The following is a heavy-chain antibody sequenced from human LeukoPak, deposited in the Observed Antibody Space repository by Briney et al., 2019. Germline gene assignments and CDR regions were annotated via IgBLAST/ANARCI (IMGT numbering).Heavy chain of an antibody. CDR2: MNPNGGNT. J-gene: IGHJ4*02. Sequence: ASVKVSCKASGYTFTSYDINWVRQATGQGLEWMGWMNPNGGNTGYAQKFQGRVTITRNTSISTAYMELRSLRSDDTAVYYCARVAPNRRYCSGGSCLNYFDYWGQGTLVTVSS. V-gene: IGHV1-8*03. CDR3: ARVAPNRRYCSGGSCLNYFDY. CDR1: GYTFTSYD. D-gene: IGHD2-15*01.